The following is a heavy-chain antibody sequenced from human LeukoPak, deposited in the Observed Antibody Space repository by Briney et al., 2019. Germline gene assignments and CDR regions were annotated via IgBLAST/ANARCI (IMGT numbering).Heavy chain of an antibody. J-gene: IGHJ4*02. D-gene: IGHD3-10*01. CDR2: ISAYNGNT. Sequence: ASVKVSCKASGYTFTGYYMHWVRQAPGQGLEWLGWISAYNGNTNYAQKLQGRVTMTTDTSTSTAYMELRSLRSDDTAVYYCARVPGHYGSGTPFDYWGQGTLVTVSS. CDR1: GYTFTGYY. CDR3: ARVPGHYGSGTPFDY. V-gene: IGHV1-18*04.